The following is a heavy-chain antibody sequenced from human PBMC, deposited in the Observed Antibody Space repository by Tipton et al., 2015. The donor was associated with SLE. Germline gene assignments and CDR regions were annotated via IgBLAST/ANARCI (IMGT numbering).Heavy chain of an antibody. V-gene: IGHV4-59*11. Sequence: GLVKPSETLSLTCTVSGGSISSHYWSWIRQPPGKGLEWIGYIYYSGSTNYNPSLKNRVTISVDTSKNQFSLKLSSVTAADTAVYYCARGGGDYWGQGTLVTVSS. J-gene: IGHJ4*02. D-gene: IGHD3-16*01. CDR3: ARGGGDY. CDR1: GGSISSHY. CDR2: IYYSGST.